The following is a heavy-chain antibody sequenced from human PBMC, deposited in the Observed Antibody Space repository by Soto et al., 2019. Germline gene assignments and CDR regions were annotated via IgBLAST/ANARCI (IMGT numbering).Heavy chain of an antibody. V-gene: IGHV3-13*01. CDR3: ARGYYDILTGYSEYYFDY. CDR1: GFTFSRYD. J-gene: IGHJ4*02. Sequence: GGSLRLSCAASGFTFSRYDMHWVRQATGKGLEWVSAIGTAGDTYHPVSVKGRSTISRENAKNSLYLQMNSLRAGDTAVYYCARGYYDILTGYSEYYFDYWGQGTLVTVSS. CDR2: IGTAGDT. D-gene: IGHD3-9*01.